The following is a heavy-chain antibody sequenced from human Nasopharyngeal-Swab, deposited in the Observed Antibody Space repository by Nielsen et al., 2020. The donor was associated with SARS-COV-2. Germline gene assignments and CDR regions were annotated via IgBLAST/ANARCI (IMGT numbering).Heavy chain of an antibody. CDR3: ARSVGSFYGQGAFDI. CDR1: GFTFSSYA. CDR2: IRSKIYSGAP. D-gene: IGHD1-26*01. J-gene: IGHJ3*02. Sequence: GESLKISCAASGFTFSSYAMSWVRQAPGKGLEWVGFIRSKIYSGAPEYAASVKGRFTISRDGAESIAFLQMNSLETEDTGVYYCARSVGSFYGQGAFDIWGQGTMVTVSS. V-gene: IGHV3-49*04.